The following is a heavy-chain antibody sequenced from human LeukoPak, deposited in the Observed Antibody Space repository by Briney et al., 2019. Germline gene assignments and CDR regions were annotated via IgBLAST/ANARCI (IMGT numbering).Heavy chain of an antibody. D-gene: IGHD1-26*01. J-gene: IGHJ4*02. CDR2: MKDDGNEI. CDR1: GFTFKNYR. Sequence: PGGSLRLSCTASGFTFKNYRMTWVRQAPGKGLEWVASMKDDGNEIQHVVSVKGTFTISTDNAKNSLYLQMNTLRAKDTAVYYCAKNRATNDYWGQGTLVTVSS. CDR3: AKNRATNDY. V-gene: IGHV3-7*01.